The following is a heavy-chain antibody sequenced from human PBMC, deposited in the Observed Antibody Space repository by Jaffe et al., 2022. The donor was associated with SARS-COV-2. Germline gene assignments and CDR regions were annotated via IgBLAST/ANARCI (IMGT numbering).Heavy chain of an antibody. V-gene: IGHV3-33*01. CDR3: ARDRGSGSYHGGYFDY. D-gene: IGHD3-10*01. CDR2: IWYDGSDK. Sequence: QVYLVESGGGVVQPGRSLRLSCAASEFTFSSYGMHWVRQAPGKGLEWVAIIWYDGSDKYYADSVKGRFTISRDNSKNTLYLQMSSLRAEDTAVYYCARDRGSGSYHGGYFDYWGQGALVTVSS. J-gene: IGHJ4*02. CDR1: EFTFSSYG.